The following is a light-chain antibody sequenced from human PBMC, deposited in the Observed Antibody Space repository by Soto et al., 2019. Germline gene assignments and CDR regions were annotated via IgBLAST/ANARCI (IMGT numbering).Light chain of an antibody. CDR2: DNY. V-gene: IGLV1-51*01. CDR3: GSWDNSGGV. CDR1: SPYFGIRF. Sequence: QSVLKQPPSVSAAPGQKVTISCSGSSPYFGIRFVSWYQQVPGAAPKLLIYDNYKRPSGIPDRFSGSKSGTSATLDITGLQTGDEADYYCGSWDNSGGVFGGGTQLTVL. J-gene: IGLJ3*02.